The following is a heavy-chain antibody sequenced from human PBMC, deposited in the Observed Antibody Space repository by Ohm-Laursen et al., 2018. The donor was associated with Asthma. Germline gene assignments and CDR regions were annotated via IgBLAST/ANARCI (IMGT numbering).Heavy chain of an antibody. CDR2: MNGNGDTT. D-gene: IGHD1-26*01. V-gene: IGHV3-64D*08. J-gene: IGHJ4*02. Sequence: SLRLSCTASGFTFSSYTMHWVRQAPGKGLDYVSSMNGNGDTTHYADSVKGRFTISRDNSKNTLYLQMSSLRAEDTAVYHCIKDLSGTYSFDYWGQGALVTVPS. CDR3: IKDLSGTYSFDY. CDR1: GFTFSSYT.